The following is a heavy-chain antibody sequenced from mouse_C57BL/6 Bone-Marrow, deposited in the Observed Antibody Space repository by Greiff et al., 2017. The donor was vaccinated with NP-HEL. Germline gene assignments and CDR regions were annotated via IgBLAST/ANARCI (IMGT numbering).Heavy chain of an antibody. CDR1: GYTFTDYA. J-gene: IGHJ4*01. Sequence: QVQLQQSGAELVRPGASVTLSCKASGYTFTDYAMHWVKQTPVHGLEWIGAIYPGTGGTAYNQKFKGKAILTADKSSSTAYMELRSLTSEDSAVYYCTREDLDYGDQGKAVTVTA. CDR3: TREDLDY. CDR2: IYPGTGGT. V-gene: IGHV1-15*01.